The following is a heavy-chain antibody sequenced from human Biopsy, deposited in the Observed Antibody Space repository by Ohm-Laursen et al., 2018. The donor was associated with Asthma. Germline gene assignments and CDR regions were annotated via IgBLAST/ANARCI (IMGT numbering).Heavy chain of an antibody. CDR3: AAGRTSLQGESLI. J-gene: IGHJ4*01. Sequence: SSVKVSCNASGVALSGYAFEWVRQARGLGLEWIAWIVFASGATNYAQNFQDRLTVTRDMSAGSVSMELRGLSSTDTAVYYCAAGRTSLQGESLIWGQGTLVSVSS. CDR2: IVFASGAT. D-gene: IGHD2/OR15-2a*01. V-gene: IGHV1-58*01. CDR1: GVALSGYA.